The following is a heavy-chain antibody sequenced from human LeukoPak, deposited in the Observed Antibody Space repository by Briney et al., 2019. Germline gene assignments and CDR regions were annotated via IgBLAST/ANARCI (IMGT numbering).Heavy chain of an antibody. J-gene: IGHJ4*02. CDR2: INPNSGGT. D-gene: IGHD3-10*01. Sequence: GASVKVSCKASGYTFTGYYMHWVRQAPGQGLEWMGWINPNSGGTNYAQKFQGRVTMTRDTSISTAYMELSSPRSEDTAVYYCARDILSAMVRGEGGYFDYWGQGTLVTVSS. CDR1: GYTFTGYY. CDR3: ARDILSAMVRGEGGYFDY. V-gene: IGHV1-2*02.